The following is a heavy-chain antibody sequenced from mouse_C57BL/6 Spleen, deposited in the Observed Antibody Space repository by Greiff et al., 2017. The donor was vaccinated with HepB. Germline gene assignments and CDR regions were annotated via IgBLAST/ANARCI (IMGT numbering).Heavy chain of an antibody. V-gene: IGHV10-1*01. D-gene: IGHD1-1*01. CDR1: GFSFNTYA. Sequence: EVQLQESGGGLVQPKGSLKLSCAASGFSFNTYAMNWVRQAPGKGLEWVARIRSKSNNYATYYADSVKDRFTISRDDSESMLYLQMNNLKTEDTAMYYCVRDYGSSPYWYFDVWGTGTTVTVSS. CDR3: VRDYGSSPYWYFDV. CDR2: IRSKSNNYAT. J-gene: IGHJ1*03.